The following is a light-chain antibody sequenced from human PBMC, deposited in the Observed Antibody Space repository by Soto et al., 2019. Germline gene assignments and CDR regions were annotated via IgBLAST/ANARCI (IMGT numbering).Light chain of an antibody. V-gene: IGKV1-39*01. CDR1: QSISSY. CDR3: QQSYSTPR. Sequence: DILMTQSPSSLSASVGDRVTITCRASQSISSYLNWYQQKPGKAPKLLIYAASSLQSGVPSRFSGSGSGTDFTLTISSLQPEDFATYYCQQSYSTPRFGQGTKLEIK. J-gene: IGKJ2*01. CDR2: AAS.